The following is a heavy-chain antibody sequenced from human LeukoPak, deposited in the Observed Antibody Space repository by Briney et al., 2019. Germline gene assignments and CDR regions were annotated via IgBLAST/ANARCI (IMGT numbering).Heavy chain of an antibody. V-gene: IGHV3-11*01. CDR1: GFTFGDYY. J-gene: IGHJ4*02. Sequence: TTGGSLRLSCAASGFTFGDYYTSWIRQAPGKGLEWFSYISGDSDTMYYADSVKGRFTISRDNAKKSLYLQMNSLRPEETAVYYCARQRFGQYFDYWGQGTLVTVSS. CDR3: ARQRFGQYFDY. CDR2: ISGDSDTM. D-gene: IGHD3-10*01.